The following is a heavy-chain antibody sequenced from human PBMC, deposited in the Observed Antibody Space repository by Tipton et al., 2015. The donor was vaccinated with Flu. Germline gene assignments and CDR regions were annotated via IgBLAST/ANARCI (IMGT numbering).Heavy chain of an antibody. J-gene: IGHJ6*02. V-gene: IGHV3-33*03. CDR3: AKDWSLEPLNYGMNV. CDR1: GFSFSSYG. CDR2: IWYDGSEK. D-gene: IGHD1-14*01. Sequence: SLRLSCAASGFSFSSYGMHWVRQAPGKGLEWVAAIWYDGSEKYYADSVKGRFTISRDNAKNTLYLQMNSLRAEDTALYYCAKDWSLEPLNYGMNVWGQGTTVTVSS.